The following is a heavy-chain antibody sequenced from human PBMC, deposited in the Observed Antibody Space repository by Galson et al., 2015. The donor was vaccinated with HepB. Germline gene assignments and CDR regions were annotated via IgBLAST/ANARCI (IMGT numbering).Heavy chain of an antibody. Sequence: SLRLSCPASGFTFNNSAINWVRQAPGKGLERVAVISYDGINKWYADSVKGRFTISRDNSKNTVYLQINSLRAEDTAVYFCAVCFSTSCYAAENFQHWGQGTLVTVSS. D-gene: IGHD2-2*01. CDR2: ISYDGINK. J-gene: IGHJ1*01. CDR3: AVCFSTSCYAAENFQH. V-gene: IGHV3-30-3*01. CDR1: GFTFNNSA.